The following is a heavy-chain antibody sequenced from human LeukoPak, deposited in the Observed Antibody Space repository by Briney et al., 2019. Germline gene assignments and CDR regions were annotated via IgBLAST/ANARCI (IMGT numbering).Heavy chain of an antibody. Sequence: GGSLRLSCAASGFTFSGHGMNWVRQAPGKGLEWVSGITGSGATTYYADSVKGRFTISRDNSKNTLYLQMNSLRAEDTAVYYCAKEPLYYYWGQGTLVTVSS. J-gene: IGHJ4*02. CDR1: GFTFSGHG. V-gene: IGHV3-23*01. CDR3: AKEPLYYY. CDR2: ITGSGATT. D-gene: IGHD2-21*01.